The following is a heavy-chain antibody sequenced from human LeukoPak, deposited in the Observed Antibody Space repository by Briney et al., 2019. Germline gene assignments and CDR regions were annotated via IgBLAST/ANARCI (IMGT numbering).Heavy chain of an antibody. CDR3: ARTTSLTASGYDY. CDR1: GYTFTIYH. D-gene: IGHD4-17*01. V-gene: IGHV1-8*03. J-gene: IGHJ4*02. CDR2: MNPYSGDR. Sequence: GASVTVSCKPSGYTFTIYHINWVRQATGQGLEWMGWMNPYSGDRGYAQKFQGRVSITSDTSISTAYMELSSLRSEDTAVYFCARTTSLTASGYDYWGQGTLVTVSS.